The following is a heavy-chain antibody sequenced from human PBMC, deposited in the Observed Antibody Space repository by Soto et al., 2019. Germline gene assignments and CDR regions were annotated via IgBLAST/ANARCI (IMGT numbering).Heavy chain of an antibody. Sequence: QVQLQQWGAGLLKPSETLSLTCAVYGGSFSGYYWSWIRQPPGKGLEWIGEINHSGSTNYNPSLKSRVTIPVDTSKNQFSLKLSSVTAADTAVYYCARGLRYCSGGSCYSDWGQGTLVTVSS. CDR2: INHSGST. CDR1: GGSFSGYY. V-gene: IGHV4-34*01. D-gene: IGHD2-15*01. CDR3: ARGLRYCSGGSCYSD. J-gene: IGHJ4*02.